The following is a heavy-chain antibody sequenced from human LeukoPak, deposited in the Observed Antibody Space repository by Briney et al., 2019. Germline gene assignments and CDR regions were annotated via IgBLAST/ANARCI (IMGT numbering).Heavy chain of an antibody. CDR2: ISGSGGST. J-gene: IGHJ4*02. V-gene: IGHV3-23*01. Sequence: GGSLRLSCAASGFTFSNYAMSWVRQAAGKGLEWVSAISGSGGSTYYADSVKGRFTISRDNSKNTLYLQMNSLRAEDTAVYYCAKAKRETRRSIVLMVYAPFDYWGQGTLVTVSS. CDR3: AKAKRETRRSIVLMVYAPFDY. D-gene: IGHD2-8*01. CDR1: GFTFSNYA.